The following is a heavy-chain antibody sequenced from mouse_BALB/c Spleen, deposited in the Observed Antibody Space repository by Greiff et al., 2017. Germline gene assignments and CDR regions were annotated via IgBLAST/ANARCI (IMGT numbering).Heavy chain of an antibody. D-gene: IGHD2-4*01. J-gene: IGHJ3*01. CDR3: ARMDYDYDGGFAY. CDR1: GYSITSDYA. V-gene: IGHV3-2*02. Sequence: DVKLQESGPGLVKPSQSLSLTCTVTGYSITSDYAWNWIRQFPGNKLEWMGYISYSGSTSYNPSLKSRISITRDTSKNQFFLQLNSVTTEDTATYYCARMDYDYDGGFAYWGQGTLVTVSA. CDR2: ISYSGST.